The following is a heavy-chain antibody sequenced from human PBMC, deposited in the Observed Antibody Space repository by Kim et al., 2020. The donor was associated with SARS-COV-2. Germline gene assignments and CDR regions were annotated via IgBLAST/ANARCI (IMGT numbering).Heavy chain of an antibody. CDR2: IYYSGSS. CDR3: ARRTRRYNYGYFDY. J-gene: IGHJ4*02. V-gene: IGHV4-39*01. Sequence: SETLSLTCTVSGGSISSSSYYWGWIRQPPGKGLEWIGSIYYSGSSNYNPSLKSRVTISVDTSKNQVSLKLSSVTATDTAVYYCARRTRRYNYGYFDYWGQGTMVTVS. CDR1: GGSISSSSYY. D-gene: IGHD5-18*01.